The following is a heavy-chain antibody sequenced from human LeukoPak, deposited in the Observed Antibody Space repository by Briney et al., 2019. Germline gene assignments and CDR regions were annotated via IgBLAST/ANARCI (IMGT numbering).Heavy chain of an antibody. CDR2: IYYSGST. J-gene: IGHJ4*02. V-gene: IGHV4-30-4*01. Sequence: SQTLSLTCTVSGGSISSGDYYWSWIRQPPGKGLEWIGYIYYSGSTYYNPSLKSRVTISVDTSKNQFSLKLSSVTAADTAVYYCARGDSSRWYYFDYWGQGTLVTVSS. CDR1: GGSISSGDYY. D-gene: IGHD6-13*01. CDR3: ARGDSSRWYYFDY.